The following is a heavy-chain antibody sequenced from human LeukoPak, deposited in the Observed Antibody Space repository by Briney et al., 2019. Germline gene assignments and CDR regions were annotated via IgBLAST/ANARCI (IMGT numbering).Heavy chain of an antibody. D-gene: IGHD3-9*01. V-gene: IGHV1-69*13. J-gene: IGHJ6*03. CDR3: ARAGDTYYDILTGEFYYYYYMDL. CDR1: GGIFSNYA. CDR2: IIPIFGTA. Sequence: ASVKVSCKASGGIFSNYAISWVRQAPGQGLEWMGGIIPIFGTANYAQKFQGRVTITADESTSTAYMELSSLRSEDTAMYYCARAGDTYYDILTGEFYYYYYMDLWGKGTTVTISS.